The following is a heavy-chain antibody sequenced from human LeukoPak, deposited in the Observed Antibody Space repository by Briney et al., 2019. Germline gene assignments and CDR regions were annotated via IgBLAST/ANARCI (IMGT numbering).Heavy chain of an antibody. CDR2: IDPSGGST. V-gene: IGHV1-46*02. CDR3: ARDLGLRGVTNWFDP. J-gene: IGHJ5*02. CDR1: AYTFNSYL. Sequence: GASVKVSCKASAYTFNSYLLHWVRQAPGHGLEWMGMIDPSGGSTDYAQKFQGRVIMTSDTSTTTVYMELSSLRSEDTAVYYCARDLGLRGVTNWFDPWGQGTLVIVSS. D-gene: IGHD3-10*01.